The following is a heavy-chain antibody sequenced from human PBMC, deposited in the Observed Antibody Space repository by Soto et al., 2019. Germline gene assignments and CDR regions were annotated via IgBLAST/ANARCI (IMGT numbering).Heavy chain of an antibody. CDR2: IYYSGRT. J-gene: IGHJ4*02. CDR3: ARQRTTVVTQAYFDH. Sequence: SETLSLTCIVSGESISSSSYYFFCIRQRPGKGLEWIGSIYYSGRTYYNPSFKSRVTISIDTSKNQFSLKLSSVTATDTAVYYCARQRTTVVTQAYFDHWGQGALVTVSS. V-gene: IGHV4-39*01. CDR1: GESISSSSYY. D-gene: IGHD2-21*02.